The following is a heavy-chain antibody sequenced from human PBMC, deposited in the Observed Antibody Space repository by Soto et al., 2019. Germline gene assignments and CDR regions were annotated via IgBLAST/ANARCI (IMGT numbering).Heavy chain of an antibody. CDR2: ISAYNGNT. CDR3: ARAMLRWPFDP. Sequence: ASVTDSCKASRYTLPRCGISWVRPPPGQGLEWMGWISAYNGNTNYAQKLQGRVTMTTDTSTSTAYMELRSLRSDDTAVYYCARAMLRWPFDPWGQGTLVTVSS. J-gene: IGHJ5*02. D-gene: IGHD4-17*01. V-gene: IGHV1-18*01. CDR1: RYTLPRCG.